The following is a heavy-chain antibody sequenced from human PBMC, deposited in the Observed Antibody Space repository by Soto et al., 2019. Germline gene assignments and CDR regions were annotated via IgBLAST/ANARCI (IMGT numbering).Heavy chain of an antibody. CDR1: GFTFSSYG. J-gene: IGHJ6*02. CDR2: ISYDGSNK. Sequence: VQLVESGGGVVQPGRSLRLSCAASGFTFSSYGMHWVRQAPGKGLEWVAVISYDGSNKYYADSVKGRFTIPRDNSKTTLYLQMNNLRAEATAVYYCATYLLGPVRAYGIDVWGPGTTVTVSS. D-gene: IGHD7-27*01. V-gene: IGHV3-30*03. CDR3: ATYLLGPVRAYGIDV.